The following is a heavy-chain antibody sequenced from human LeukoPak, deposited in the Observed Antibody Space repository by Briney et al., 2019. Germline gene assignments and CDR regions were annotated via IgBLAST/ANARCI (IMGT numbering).Heavy chain of an antibody. Sequence: PGGSLRLSCAASGFTVSSNYMSWVRQAPGKGLEWVSVIYSGGSTYYADSVKGRFTISRDNSKNTLYLQMNSLRAEDTAVYHCARGRGDYYGSGSYYIDYWGQGTLVTVSS. CDR3: ARGRGDYYGSGSYYIDY. V-gene: IGHV3-53*01. CDR2: IYSGGST. J-gene: IGHJ4*02. D-gene: IGHD3-10*01. CDR1: GFTVSSNY.